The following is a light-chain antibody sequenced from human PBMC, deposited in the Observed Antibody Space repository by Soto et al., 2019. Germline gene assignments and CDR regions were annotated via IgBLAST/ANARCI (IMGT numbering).Light chain of an antibody. CDR2: EVT. CDR1: SNDVGGYNY. J-gene: IGLJ1*01. Sequence: QSALTQPRSVSGSPGQSVTISCTGTSNDVGGYNYVSWYQQHPGKAPKLMIYEVTKRPSGVPDRFSGSKSGNTASLTVSGLQAEDEADYYCSSYAGSYRVFGTGTKVTVL. V-gene: IGLV2-11*01. CDR3: SSYAGSYRV.